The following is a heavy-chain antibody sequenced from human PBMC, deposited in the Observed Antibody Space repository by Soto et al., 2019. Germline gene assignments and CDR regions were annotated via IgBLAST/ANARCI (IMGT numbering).Heavy chain of an antibody. Sequence: PGGSLRLSCAASGFTFSNAWMNWVRQAPGKGLEWVGRIKSKTDGGTTDYAAPVKGRFTISRDDSKNTLYLQMNSLKTEDTAVYYFTTGGYYDSFPEPFYYFDYWGQGTLVTVSS. J-gene: IGHJ4*02. CDR2: IKSKTDGGTT. D-gene: IGHD3-22*01. CDR1: GFTFSNAW. V-gene: IGHV3-15*07. CDR3: TTGGYYDSFPEPFYYFDY.